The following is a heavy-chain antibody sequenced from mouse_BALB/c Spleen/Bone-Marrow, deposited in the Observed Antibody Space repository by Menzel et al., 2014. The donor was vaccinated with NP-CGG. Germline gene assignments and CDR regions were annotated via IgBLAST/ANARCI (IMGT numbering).Heavy chain of an antibody. CDR3: ARDDYAY. D-gene: IGHD2-4*01. Sequence: VQVVESGAELAKPGASVKMSCKASGYTFTSYWMHWVKQRPGQGLEWIGYIYPSTGYTEYNQKFKDKVTLTADKSSSTAYMQLSGLTSEDSAVYYCARDDYAYWGQGTVVTVSA. V-gene: IGHV1-7*01. CDR1: GYTFTSYW. J-gene: IGHJ3*01. CDR2: IYPSTGYT.